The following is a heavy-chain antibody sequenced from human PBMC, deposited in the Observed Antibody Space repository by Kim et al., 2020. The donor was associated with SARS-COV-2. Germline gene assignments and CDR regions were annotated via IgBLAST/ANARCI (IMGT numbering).Heavy chain of an antibody. J-gene: IGHJ6*02. CDR3: ARGRILRFLEWPPTGGMDV. CDR1: GFTFSSFA. D-gene: IGHD3-3*01. CDR2: ISYDGSNK. V-gene: IGHV3-30-3*01. Sequence: GGSLRLSCAASGFTFSSFAMHWVRQAPGKGLEWVAVISYDGSNKYYADSVKGRFTISRYNSKNTLYLQMNSLRAEDKAVYYCARGRILRFLEWPPTGGMDVWGQGTTVTVSS.